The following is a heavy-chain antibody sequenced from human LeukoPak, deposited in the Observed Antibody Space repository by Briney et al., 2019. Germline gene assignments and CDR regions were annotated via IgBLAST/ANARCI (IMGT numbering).Heavy chain of an antibody. CDR3: ARHGYYDSRDAFDI. D-gene: IGHD3-22*01. CDR2: IYTSGST. V-gene: IGHV4-4*09. CDR1: GGSISSYY. Sequence: SETLSLTCTVPGGSISSYYWSWIRQPPGKGLEWIGYIYTSGSTNYNPSLKSRVTISVDTSKNQFSLKLSSVTAADTAVYYCARHGYYDSRDAFDIWGQGTMVTVSS. J-gene: IGHJ3*02.